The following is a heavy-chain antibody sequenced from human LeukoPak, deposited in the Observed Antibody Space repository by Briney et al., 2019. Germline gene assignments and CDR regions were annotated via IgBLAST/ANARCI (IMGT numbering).Heavy chain of an antibody. CDR3: ARLGGSGTDRYAFDI. D-gene: IGHD3-10*01. CDR2: IYPGDSDT. CDR1: GYSFTSYW. Sequence: GESLKISCKGSGYSFTSYWIGWVRQMPGKGLEWMGIIYPGDSDTRYSPSFQGQVTISADKSISTAYLQWSSLRASDTAMYYCARLGGSGTDRYAFDIWGQGTMVTVSS. J-gene: IGHJ3*02. V-gene: IGHV5-51*01.